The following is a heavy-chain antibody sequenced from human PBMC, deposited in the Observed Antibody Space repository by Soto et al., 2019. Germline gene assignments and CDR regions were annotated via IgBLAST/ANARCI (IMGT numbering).Heavy chain of an antibody. CDR2: IYYSGST. V-gene: IGHV4-31*03. D-gene: IGHD6-13*01. CDR1: GGSISSGGYY. CDR3: ARDIRGIAAAGAFDI. J-gene: IGHJ3*02. Sequence: SETLSLTCTVSGGSISSGGYYWSWIRQHPGKGLEWIGYIYYSGSTYYNPSLKSRVTISVDTSKNQFSLKLSSVTAADTAVYYCARDIRGIAAAGAFDIWGQGTMVTVSS.